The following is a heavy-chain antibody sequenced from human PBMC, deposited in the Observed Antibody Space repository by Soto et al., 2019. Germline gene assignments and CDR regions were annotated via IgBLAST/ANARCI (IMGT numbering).Heavy chain of an antibody. CDR1: GFTFSSYA. Sequence: PGGSLRLSCAASGFTFSSYAMSWVRQAPGKGLEWVSAISGSGGSTYYADSVKGRFTISRDNSKNTLYLQMNSLRAEDTAVYYWGKGCVQQLIGNWFDPGGQETLVPVPS. D-gene: IGHD6-13*01. V-gene: IGHV3-23*01. CDR2: ISGSGGST. J-gene: IGHJ5*02. CDR3: GKGCVQQLIGNWFDP.